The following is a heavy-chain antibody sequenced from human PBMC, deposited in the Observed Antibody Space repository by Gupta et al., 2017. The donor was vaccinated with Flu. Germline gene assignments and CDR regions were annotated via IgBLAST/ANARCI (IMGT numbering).Heavy chain of an antibody. CDR3: TTDSSGGITFDI. D-gene: IGHD3-10*01. J-gene: IGHJ3*02. V-gene: IGHV3-15*01. Sequence: EAGGCLIEPGGSLRLSGAACGFSCSYADINWVRQAPGMGLEWVGRLKSEADGGTADYAAPVKGRFTISRDDSKNTLWLQMNSLRTEDTAVYYCTTDSSGGITFDIWGQGTPVTVSA. CDR1: GFSCSYAD. CDR2: LKSEADGGTA.